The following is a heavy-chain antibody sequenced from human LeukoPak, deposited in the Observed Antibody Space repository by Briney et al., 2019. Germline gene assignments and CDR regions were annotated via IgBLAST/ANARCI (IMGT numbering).Heavy chain of an antibody. Sequence: SETLSLTCTVSGGSISSYYWSWIRQPPGKGLEWIGYIYYSGSTDYNPSLKSRVIISVETSKNQFSLKLSSVTAADTAVYYCARAHFSRTRYYYHYYMDVWGKGTTVTISS. CDR1: GGSISSYY. V-gene: IGHV4-59*08. CDR3: ARAHFSRTRYYYHYYMDV. D-gene: IGHD6-13*01. J-gene: IGHJ6*03. CDR2: IYYSGST.